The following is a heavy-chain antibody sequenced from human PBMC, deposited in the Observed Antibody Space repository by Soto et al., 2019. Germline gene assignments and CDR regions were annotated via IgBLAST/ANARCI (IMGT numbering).Heavy chain of an antibody. D-gene: IGHD3-3*01. CDR1: GGSFSGYS. V-gene: IGHV4-34*10. J-gene: IGHJ5*02. Sequence: SETLSLTCAVYGGSFSGYSWTWIRQPPGRGLEWIGEINHTGDINRSGSTNYNPSLKSRVTISINTSLNQFSLKLSSVTAADTAVYYCARCPQDFWSGSANWFDPWGQGTLVTVSS. CDR3: ARCPQDFWSGSANWFDP. CDR2: INHTGDINRSGST.